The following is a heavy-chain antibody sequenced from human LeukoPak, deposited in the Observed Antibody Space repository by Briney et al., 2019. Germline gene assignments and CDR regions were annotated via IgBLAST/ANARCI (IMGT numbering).Heavy chain of an antibody. D-gene: IGHD3-22*01. J-gene: IGHJ4*02. CDR1: GYTFTSYG. CDR3: ARNYYDSSGYSCLN. V-gene: IGHV1-18*01. Sequence: ASVTVSCKASGYTFTSYGISWVRQAPGQGLEWMGWISTYNGDTNYAQHLQGRVTMTTDTSTSTAYMELRSLRSDDTAVYYCARNYYDSSGYSCLNWGQGTLVTVSS. CDR2: ISTYNGDT.